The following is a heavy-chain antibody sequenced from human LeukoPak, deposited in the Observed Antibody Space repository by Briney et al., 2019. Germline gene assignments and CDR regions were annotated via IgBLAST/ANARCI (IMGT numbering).Heavy chain of an antibody. CDR2: IYYTGSA. Sequence: SQTLSLTCTVSGGSIGGGGYYWSWIRQHPGKGLEWIGYIYYTGSAYYNPSLQSRVTISVHTSENQFSLRLSSVTAADTAVYYCARASFCSSTSSSPHFDYWGQGALVTASS. J-gene: IGHJ4*02. D-gene: IGHD2-2*01. CDR1: GGSIGGGGYY. V-gene: IGHV4-31*03. CDR3: ARASFCSSTSSSPHFDY.